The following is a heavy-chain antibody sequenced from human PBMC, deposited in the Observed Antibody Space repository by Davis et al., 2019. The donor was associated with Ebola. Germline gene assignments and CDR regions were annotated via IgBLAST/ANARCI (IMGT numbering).Heavy chain of an antibody. CDR2: IYYSGST. V-gene: IGHV4-31*03. J-gene: IGHJ6*04. CDR1: GGSISSSSYY. D-gene: IGHD3-3*01. Sequence: MPSETLSLTCTVSGGSISSSSYYWSWIRQHPGKGLEWIGYIYYSGSTYYNPSLKSRVTISVDTSKNQFSLKLSSVTAADTAVYYCAREAGHLHDFWSGYRNYYGMDVWGKGTTVTVSS. CDR3: AREAGHLHDFWSGYRNYYGMDV.